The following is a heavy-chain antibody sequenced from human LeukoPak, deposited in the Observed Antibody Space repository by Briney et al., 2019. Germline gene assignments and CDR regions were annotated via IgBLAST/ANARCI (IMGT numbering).Heavy chain of an antibody. D-gene: IGHD3-3*01. J-gene: IGHJ5*02. CDR2: IYYSGST. CDR1: GGSISSYY. V-gene: IGHV4-59*12. Sequence: SETLSLTCTVSGGSISSYYWSWIRQPPGKGLEWIGYIYYSGSTNYNPSLKSRVTISVDTSKNQFSLKLSSVTAADTAVYYCARGHDDFWSGYYRRTGSGKFDPWGQGTLVTVSS. CDR3: ARGHDDFWSGYYRRTGSGKFDP.